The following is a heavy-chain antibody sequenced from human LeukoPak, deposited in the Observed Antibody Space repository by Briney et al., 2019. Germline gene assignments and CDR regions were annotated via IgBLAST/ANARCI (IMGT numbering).Heavy chain of an antibody. D-gene: IGHD3-9*01. CDR1: GFILSTHG. Sequence: SGGSLRLSCAASGFILSTHGMHWVRQAPGKGLEWVAVISYDGSNKYYADSVKGRFTISRDNSKNTLYLQMNSLRAEDTAVYYCAKSSRPLRYFDWLLLSWGQGTLVTVSS. CDR3: AKSSRPLRYFDWLLLS. J-gene: IGHJ4*02. CDR2: ISYDGSNK. V-gene: IGHV3-30*18.